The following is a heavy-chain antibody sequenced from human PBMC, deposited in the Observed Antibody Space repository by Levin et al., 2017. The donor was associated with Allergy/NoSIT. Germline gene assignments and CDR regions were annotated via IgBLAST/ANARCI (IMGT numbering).Heavy chain of an antibody. J-gene: IGHJ6*02. CDR2: ISFDGTDQ. CDR1: GLTFSNFP. V-gene: IGHV3-30-3*01. CDR3: ATGAGGRGEYYYYGMDV. D-gene: IGHD3-10*01. Sequence: PGGSLRLSCAGSGLTFSNFPVHWVRQAPGKGLEWVAVISFDGTDQYYADAVKGRFTVSRDNSKKTVLLQMSILRAEETAVYFCATGAGGRGEYYYYGMDVWGLGTTVTVSS.